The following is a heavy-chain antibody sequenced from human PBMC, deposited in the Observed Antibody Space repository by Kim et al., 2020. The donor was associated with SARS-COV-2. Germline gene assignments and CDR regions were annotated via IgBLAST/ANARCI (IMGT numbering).Heavy chain of an antibody. J-gene: IGHJ5*02. V-gene: IGHV4-39*01. Sequence: SETLSLTCTVSGGSISSSSYYWGWIRQPPGKGLEWIGSIYYSGSTYYNPPLKSRVTISVDTSKNQFSLKLSSVTAADTAVYYCARLYYSYNWFDPWGQGTLVTVSS. CDR1: GGSISSSSYY. CDR2: IYYSGST. D-gene: IGHD3-10*01. CDR3: ARLYYSYNWFDP.